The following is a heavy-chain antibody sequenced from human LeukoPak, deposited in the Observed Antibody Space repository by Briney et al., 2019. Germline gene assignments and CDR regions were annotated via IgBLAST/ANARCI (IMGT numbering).Heavy chain of an antibody. Sequence: PGGSLRLSCAASGLTFSVHEMNWVRQAPGKGLEWTSYISSSGTIMHYADSVKGRFTISRDNAKNSLYLHMNSLRAEDTAVYYCAKDHGGLRGYSYGADYWGQGTLVTVSS. D-gene: IGHD5-18*01. CDR3: AKDHGGLRGYSYGADY. CDR1: GLTFSVHE. CDR2: ISSSGTIM. V-gene: IGHV3-48*03. J-gene: IGHJ4*02.